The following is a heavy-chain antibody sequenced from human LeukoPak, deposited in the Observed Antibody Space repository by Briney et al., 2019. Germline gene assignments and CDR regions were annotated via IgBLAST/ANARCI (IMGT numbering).Heavy chain of an antibody. Sequence: GASVKVSCKTSGYTFTGFYIHWVRQAPGQGLGWMGWINPNTGATNFAQKFQGRVTMTTGTSVSTAYMDLRRLRFDDTAVYYCAREGDYNGSGRGDSWGQGTLVTVSS. CDR2: INPNTGAT. V-gene: IGHV1-2*02. D-gene: IGHD3-10*01. J-gene: IGHJ4*02. CDR3: AREGDYNGSGRGDS. CDR1: GYTFTGFY.